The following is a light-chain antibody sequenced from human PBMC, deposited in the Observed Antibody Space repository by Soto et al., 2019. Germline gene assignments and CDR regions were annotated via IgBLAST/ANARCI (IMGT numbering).Light chain of an antibody. Sequence: EIHMNQTPSPLSASVGERVTITCRASESISSGLAWYQQKPGKAPNLLIYKASTLESGVPSRFSGSGSGTEFTLTISSLQPDDFATYYCQQYNAYSRMFGQGTKVDIK. J-gene: IGKJ1*01. CDR2: KAS. CDR1: ESISSG. CDR3: QQYNAYSRM. V-gene: IGKV1-5*03.